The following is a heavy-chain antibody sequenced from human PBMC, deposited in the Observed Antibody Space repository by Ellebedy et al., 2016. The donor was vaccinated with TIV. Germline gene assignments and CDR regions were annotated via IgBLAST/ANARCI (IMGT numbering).Heavy chain of an antibody. J-gene: IGHJ6*03. Sequence: GESLKISXAASGFIFNTYGMHWVRQTPGKGLEWVAVIWNDGSNKDYAASVKGRFTISRDDSKNTLYLQMNSLRGEDTAVYYCARPDSEDNYMDVWGKGTAVTVSS. V-gene: IGHV3-33*01. CDR3: ARPDSEDNYMDV. CDR2: IWNDGSNK. CDR1: GFIFNTYG.